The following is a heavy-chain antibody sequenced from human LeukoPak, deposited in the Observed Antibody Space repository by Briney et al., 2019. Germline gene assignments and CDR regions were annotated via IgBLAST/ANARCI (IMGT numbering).Heavy chain of an antibody. CDR2: IDPNSGGT. J-gene: IGHJ4*02. CDR1: GYTFTGYY. V-gene: IGHV1-2*02. CDR3: ARLPGVFAY. Sequence: ASVKVSYKPSGYTFTGYYIHWVRQAPGQGLEWMGWIDPNSGGTNYAQKFQGRVTMTRDTSISTVYMELSRLRSDDTAVYFCARLPGVFAYWGRGTLVTVSS. D-gene: IGHD6-25*01.